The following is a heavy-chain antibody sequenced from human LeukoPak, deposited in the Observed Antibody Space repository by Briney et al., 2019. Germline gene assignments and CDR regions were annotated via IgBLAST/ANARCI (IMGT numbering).Heavy chain of an antibody. CDR3: ARDLGYCSGGSCYARSDY. Sequence: GGSLRLSCAASGFTFSDYYMSWIRQAPGKGLEWVSYISSSGSTLYYADSVKGRFTISRDNAKNSLYLQMNSLRAEDTAVYYCARDLGYCSGGSCYARSDYWGQGTLVTVSS. CDR1: GFTFSDYY. J-gene: IGHJ4*02. CDR2: ISSSGSTL. V-gene: IGHV3-11*01. D-gene: IGHD2-15*01.